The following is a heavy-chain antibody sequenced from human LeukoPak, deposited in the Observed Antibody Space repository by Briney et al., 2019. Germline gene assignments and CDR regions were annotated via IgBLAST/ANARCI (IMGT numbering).Heavy chain of an antibody. CDR1: EFTFSNDG. J-gene: IGHJ4*02. V-gene: IGHV3-23*01. CDR3: ARLPWQEVSRG. Sequence: PGGSLRLSCAASEFTFSNDGLSWVRQAPGKGLEWVSAIRDSSGDTYYADSVKGRFTVSRDYFKTTVYLQMNNLGAGDTAIYYCARLPWQEVSRGWGQGTLVTVSS. D-gene: IGHD3-10*01. CDR2: IRDSSGDT.